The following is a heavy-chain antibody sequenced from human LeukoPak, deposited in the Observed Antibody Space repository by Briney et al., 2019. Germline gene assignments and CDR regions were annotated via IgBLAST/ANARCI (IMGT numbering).Heavy chain of an antibody. CDR3: ARESRGMVYGRPTCFDP. Sequence: SETLSLTCTVSGGSISSSSYYWGWIRQPPGKGLEWIGSIYYSGSTYYNPSLKSRVTISVDTSKNQFSLKLSSVTAADTAVYYCARESRGMVYGRPTCFDPWGQGTQVTVPS. D-gene: IGHD2-8*01. V-gene: IGHV4-39*07. J-gene: IGHJ5*02. CDR1: GGSISSSSYY. CDR2: IYYSGST.